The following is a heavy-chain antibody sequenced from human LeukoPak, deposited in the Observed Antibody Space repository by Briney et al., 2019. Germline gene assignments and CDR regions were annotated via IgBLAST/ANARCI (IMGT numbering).Heavy chain of an antibody. Sequence: SETLSLTCTVSGYSISSGYYWGWIRQPPGKGLEWIGSMFHSGTTYYNPSLKSRVTISVDTSKNQFSLKLSSVTAADTAVYYCARDKTVGIAVAKWYWFDPWGQGTLVTVSS. J-gene: IGHJ5*02. CDR2: MFHSGTT. D-gene: IGHD6-19*01. V-gene: IGHV4-38-2*02. CDR1: GYSISSGYY. CDR3: ARDKTVGIAVAKWYWFDP.